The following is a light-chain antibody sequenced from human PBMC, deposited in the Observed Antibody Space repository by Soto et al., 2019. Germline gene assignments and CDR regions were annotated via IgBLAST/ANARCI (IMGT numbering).Light chain of an antibody. CDR1: QGINNY. Sequence: IQLTQSPSSLSASVGDRVTITCRASQGINNYLGWYQQKPGKAPKLLIYAASTLLSGVPLRFSGSGSGTDFTLTISILQPEDFETYYCQQLDSYPLTFGGGTKVEIK. CDR3: QQLDSYPLT. CDR2: AAS. J-gene: IGKJ4*01. V-gene: IGKV1-9*01.